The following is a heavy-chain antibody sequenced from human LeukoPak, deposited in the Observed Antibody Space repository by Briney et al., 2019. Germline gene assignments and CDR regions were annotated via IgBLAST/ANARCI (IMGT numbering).Heavy chain of an antibody. CDR1: GFTVSAKY. CDR2: IYSDGGT. Sequence: PGGSLRLSCAASGFTVSAKYMSWVRQGPGKGLDWISTIYSDGGTNYADSVKGRFTISRDNSKSKLYLQMNSLRPEDTAVYYCARDGGFGGPGGDNWFDSWGQGALVTVSS. CDR3: ARDGGFGGPGGDNWFDS. D-gene: IGHD3-16*01. V-gene: IGHV3-66*02. J-gene: IGHJ5*01.